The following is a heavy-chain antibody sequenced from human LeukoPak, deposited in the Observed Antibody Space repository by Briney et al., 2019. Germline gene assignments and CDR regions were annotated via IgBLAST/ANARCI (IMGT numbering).Heavy chain of an antibody. CDR1: GGSFSGYY. CDR2: ISSSSSYI. V-gene: IGHV3-21*04. J-gene: IGHJ5*02. D-gene: IGHD3-10*01. Sequence: ETLSLTCAVYGGSFSGYYWSWVRQAPGKGLEWVSSISSSSSYIYYADSVKGRFTISRDNAKNSLYLQMNSLRAEDTAVYYCARAKDYYGTGGFDPWGQGTLVTVSS. CDR3: ARAKDYYGTGGFDP.